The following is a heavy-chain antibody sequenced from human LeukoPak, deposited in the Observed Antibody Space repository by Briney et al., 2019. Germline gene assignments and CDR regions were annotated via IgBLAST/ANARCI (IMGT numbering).Heavy chain of an antibody. CDR2: ISGSGGST. Sequence: PGGSLSLSCAASGFTFSSYAMRWVRPAPGKGLEWVSGISGSGGSTHYADSVKGRFTISRDNSKNTLYLQMNSLRAEDTAVYYCAKGEGYSYGLQDYWGQGTLVTVSS. J-gene: IGHJ4*02. CDR3: AKGEGYSYGLQDY. CDR1: GFTFSSYA. D-gene: IGHD5-18*01. V-gene: IGHV3-23*01.